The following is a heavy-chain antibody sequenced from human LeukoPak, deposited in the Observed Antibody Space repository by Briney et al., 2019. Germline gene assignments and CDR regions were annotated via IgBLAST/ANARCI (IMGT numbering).Heavy chain of an antibody. V-gene: IGHV1-2*02. Sequence: ASVKVSCKASGYTFTGYYMHWVRQAPGQGLEWMGWINPNSGGTNYAQKFQGRVTMTRDTSISTAYMELSRLRSDDTAAYFCARVPRWHSVAAASTTDDYWGQGTLVPVSS. CDR1: GYTFTGYY. D-gene: IGHD6-13*01. J-gene: IGHJ4*02. CDR2: INPNSGGT. CDR3: ARVPRWHSVAAASTTDDY.